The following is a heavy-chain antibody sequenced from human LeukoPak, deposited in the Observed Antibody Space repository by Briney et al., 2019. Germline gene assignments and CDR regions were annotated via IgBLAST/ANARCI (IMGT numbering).Heavy chain of an antibody. V-gene: IGHV3-74*01. CDR1: GFTLSSYW. CDR3: ARGRDSSGYAM. D-gene: IGHD3-22*01. Sequence: GGSLRLSCAASGFTLSSYWMHWVRQAPGKGLVWVSRINGDGSTTNYADSVKGRFTISRDNAENTLYLQMNSLGAEDTAVYHCARGRDSSGYAMWGQGTLVTVSS. J-gene: IGHJ4*02. CDR2: INGDGSTT.